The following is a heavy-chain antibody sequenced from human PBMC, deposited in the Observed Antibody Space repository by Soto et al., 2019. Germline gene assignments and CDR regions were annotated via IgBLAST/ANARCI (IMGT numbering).Heavy chain of an antibody. CDR2: ISYDGSNK. V-gene: IGHV3-30-3*01. D-gene: IGHD5-18*01. Sequence: VQLVESGGGVVQPGRSLRLSCGASGFTFSSYAMHWVRQAPGKGLEWVAVISYDGSNKYYADSVKGRFTISRDNSKNTLYLQMNSLRAEDTAVYYCARDLYSYGYYFDYWGQGTLVTVSS. CDR3: ARDLYSYGYYFDY. J-gene: IGHJ4*02. CDR1: GFTFSSYA.